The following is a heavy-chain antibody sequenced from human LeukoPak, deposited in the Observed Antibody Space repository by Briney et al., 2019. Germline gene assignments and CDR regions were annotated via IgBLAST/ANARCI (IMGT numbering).Heavy chain of an antibody. D-gene: IGHD1-26*01. CDR2: INHSGST. J-gene: IGHJ4*02. CDR1: GGSLSGYY. V-gene: IGHV4-34*01. CDR3: ARGPLVGANFFPFDY. Sequence: SETLSLTCAVYGGSLSGYYWSWLRQPPGKGLEWIGEINHSGSTNYNPSLKSRVTISVDTSKNQFSLKLSSVTAADTAVYYCARGPLVGANFFPFDYWGQGTLVSVSS.